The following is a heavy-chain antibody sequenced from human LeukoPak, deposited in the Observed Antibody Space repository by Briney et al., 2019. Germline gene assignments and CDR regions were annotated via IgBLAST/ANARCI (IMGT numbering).Heavy chain of an antibody. V-gene: IGHV3-48*03. CDR3: ARNPPPLGAFYYGSGSYFYY. Sequence: PGGSLRLSCAASGFTFSSYEMNWVRQAPGKGLEWVSFISSSGTTIYCADSVKGRFTISRDNAKNSLYLQMNSLRAEDTAVYYCARNPPPLGAFYYGSGSYFYYWGQGTLVTVSS. J-gene: IGHJ4*02. CDR2: ISSSGTTI. D-gene: IGHD3-10*01. CDR1: GFTFSSYE.